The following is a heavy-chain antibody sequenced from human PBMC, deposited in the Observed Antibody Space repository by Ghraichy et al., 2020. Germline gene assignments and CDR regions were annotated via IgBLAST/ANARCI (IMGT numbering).Heavy chain of an antibody. D-gene: IGHD5-12*01. CDR3: AGKYSGYDLDFDY. J-gene: IGHJ4*02. CDR1: GGSVTTYY. V-gene: IGHV4-59*08. Sequence: GSLRLSCSVSGGSVTTYYWTWIRQPPGKGLEWIGYIYSSGITNYNPSLRSRVTMSIDTSKNQLSLKMNSVTAADTAVYYCAGKYSGYDLDFDYWGQGTVVTVSS. CDR2: IYSSGIT.